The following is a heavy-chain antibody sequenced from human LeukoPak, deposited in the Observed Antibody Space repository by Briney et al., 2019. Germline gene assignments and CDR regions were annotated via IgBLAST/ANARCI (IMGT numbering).Heavy chain of an antibody. D-gene: IGHD1-26*01. J-gene: IGHJ4*02. CDR2: ISYSGST. V-gene: IGHV4-39*01. CDR1: GGSISSNTYY. Sequence: KSSETLSLTCSVSGGSISSNTYYWGWIRQPPGKGLEWIGSISYSGSTYYNPSLKSRVTISVDTSKNQFSLKLSSVTAADTAVYYCARPLVGGTTFPDDWGQGTLVTVSS. CDR3: ARPLVGGTTFPDD.